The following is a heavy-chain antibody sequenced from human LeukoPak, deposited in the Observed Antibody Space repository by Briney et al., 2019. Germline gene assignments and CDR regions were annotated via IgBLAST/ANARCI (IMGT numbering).Heavy chain of an antibody. CDR2: INTDNGNT. J-gene: IGHJ4*02. V-gene: IGHV1-3*04. D-gene: IGHD5-12*01. CDR3: ARGDIFGGCDFDY. CDR1: GSTFTRYA. Sequence: ASVKVSCKASGSTFTRYAIHWVRQAPGQRLEWMGWINTDNGNTKYSQKFQGRVSITGDTSAGITYMDLNSLKSEDTAVYYCARGDIFGGCDFDYWGQGTLVTVSS.